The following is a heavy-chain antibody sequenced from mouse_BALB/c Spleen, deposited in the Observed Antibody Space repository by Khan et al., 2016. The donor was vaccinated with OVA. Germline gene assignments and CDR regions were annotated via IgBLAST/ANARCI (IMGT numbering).Heavy chain of an antibody. V-gene: IGHV9-3-1*01. CDR2: INTYTGEP. CDR3: ASGGYWYFDV. Sequence: QIQLVQSGPEVKKPGETVKLSCKASGYSFTNYGMNWVRQAPGKGLTWMGWINTYTGEPTYADDFKGRFAFSLETSASTAYLQINNLKNEDTATYFCASGGYWYFDVWGAGTTVTVSS. D-gene: IGHD1-1*02. CDR1: GYSFTNYG. J-gene: IGHJ1*01.